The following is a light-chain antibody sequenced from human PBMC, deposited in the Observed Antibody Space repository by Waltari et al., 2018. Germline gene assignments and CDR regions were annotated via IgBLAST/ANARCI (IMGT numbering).Light chain of an antibody. CDR3: SSYAGSNSLV. J-gene: IGLJ2*01. V-gene: IGLV2-11*01. CDR1: SRDIGGYNY. Sequence: QAALTQPPSVSGSPGQSVTISCTGTSRDIGGYNYVSWYQQHPGKAPKLTIYDVTKRPSAVYDLFSCSDSGHTSSLTISGLQAEDVADYYCSSYAGSNSLVFGGGTRLTVL. CDR2: DVT.